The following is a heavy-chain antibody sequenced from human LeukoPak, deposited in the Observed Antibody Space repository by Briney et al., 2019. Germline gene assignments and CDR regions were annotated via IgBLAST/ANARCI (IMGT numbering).Heavy chain of an antibody. CDR1: GFTFSSYS. CDR3: ARDIKAAAGNDY. D-gene: IGHD6-13*01. Sequence: GGSLRLSCAASGFTFSSYSMNWVRQAPGKGLEWVSSISSSSSYIYYADSVKGRFTIPRDNAKNSLYLQMNSLRAEDTAVYYCARDIKAAAGNDYWGQGTLVTVSS. CDR2: ISSSSSYI. V-gene: IGHV3-21*01. J-gene: IGHJ4*02.